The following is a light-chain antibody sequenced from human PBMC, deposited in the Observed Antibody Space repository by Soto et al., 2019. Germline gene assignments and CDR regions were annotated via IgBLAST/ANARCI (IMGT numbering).Light chain of an antibody. CDR3: SSYVVSYSWV. Sequence: QSVLTQPASVSGSPEQSITISCTGTSSDIGSYNLVSWYQQHPGKAPKVMIYEATKRPSGVSNRFSASKSGNTASLTVSGLQAEDEADYYCSSYVVSYSWVFGGGTKLTVL. CDR1: SSDIGSYNL. V-gene: IGLV2-14*02. CDR2: EAT. J-gene: IGLJ3*02.